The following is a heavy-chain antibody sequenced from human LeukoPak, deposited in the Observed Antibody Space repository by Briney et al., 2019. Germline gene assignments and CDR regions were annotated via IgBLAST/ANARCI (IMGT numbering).Heavy chain of an antibody. CDR1: GYTFTSYY. Sequence: ASVKVSCKASGYTFTSYYMHWVRQAPGQGLEWMGIINPSGGSTSYAQKFQGRVTMTRDKSTSTAYMELSSLRSEDTAVHYCARVIHSYGRGMDVWGQGTTATVSS. CDR3: ARVIHSYGRGMDV. CDR2: INPSGGST. D-gene: IGHD5-18*01. J-gene: IGHJ6*02. V-gene: IGHV1-46*01.